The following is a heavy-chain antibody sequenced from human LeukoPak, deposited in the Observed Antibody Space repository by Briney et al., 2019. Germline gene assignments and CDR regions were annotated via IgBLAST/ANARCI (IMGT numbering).Heavy chain of an antibody. J-gene: IGHJ4*02. CDR3: ARGGGYYDSSGYYVDLLGV. V-gene: IGHV4-59*01. CDR2: IYDTGST. CDR1: GGSISSYY. Sequence: SETLSLTCTVSGGSISSYYWSWIRQPPGKGREWIGYIYDTGSTNYNPSLKSRVTISVDTSKNQFSLKLSSVTAADTAVYYCARGGGYYDSSGYYVDLLGVWGQGTLVTVSS. D-gene: IGHD3-22*01.